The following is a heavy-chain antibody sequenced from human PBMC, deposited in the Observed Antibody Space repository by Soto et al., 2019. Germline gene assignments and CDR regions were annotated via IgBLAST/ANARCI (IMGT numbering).Heavy chain of an antibody. Sequence: PGGSLRLSCAASGFTVSSNYMRWVRQAPGKGLEWVSVIYSGGSTYYADSVKGRFTISRDNSKNTLYLQMNSLRAEDTAVYYCARATVARRYYGMDVWGQGTTVTVSS. CDR1: GFTVSSNY. CDR3: ARATVARRYYGMDV. V-gene: IGHV3-53*01. CDR2: IYSGGST. J-gene: IGHJ6*02. D-gene: IGHD6-19*01.